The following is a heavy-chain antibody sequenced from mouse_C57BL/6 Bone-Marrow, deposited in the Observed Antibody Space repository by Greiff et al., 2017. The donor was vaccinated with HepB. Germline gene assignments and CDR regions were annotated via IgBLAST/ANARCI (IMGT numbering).Heavy chain of an antibody. CDR2: IDPSDSYT. D-gene: IGHD1-1*01. J-gene: IGHJ3*01. CDR3: ARGYYYGSSYLFAY. Sequence: VQLQQSGAELVKPGASVKLSCKASGYTFTSYWMQWVKQRPGQGLEWIGEIDPSDSYTNYNQKFKGKATLTVDTSSSTAYIQLSSLTSEDSAVYYCARGYYYGSSYLFAYWGQGTLVTVSA. CDR1: GYTFTSYW. V-gene: IGHV1-50*01.